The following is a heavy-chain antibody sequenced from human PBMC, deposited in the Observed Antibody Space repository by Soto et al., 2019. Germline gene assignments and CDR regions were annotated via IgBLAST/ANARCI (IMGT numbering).Heavy chain of an antibody. V-gene: IGHV3-21*01. J-gene: IGHJ6*02. CDR2: ISSSGYI. D-gene: IGHD2-15*01. Sequence: EVQLVESGGGLVKPGGSLRLSCAASGFNFNSYTINWVRQAPGKRLGWLSSISSSGYIFSTDSVRGRFTNSRDNAKNAVYLQINSLRAEDTAVDFCARDCSGGSCYPGMDVWGQGATVTVSS. CDR3: ARDCSGGSCYPGMDV. CDR1: GFNFNSYT.